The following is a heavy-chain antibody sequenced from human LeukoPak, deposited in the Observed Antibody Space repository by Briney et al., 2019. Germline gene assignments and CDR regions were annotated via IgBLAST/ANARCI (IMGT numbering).Heavy chain of an antibody. V-gene: IGHV4-39*01. D-gene: IGHD3-10*01. CDR3: AILLWFGELLFDY. CDR2: IYYSGST. CDR1: GGSISSSSYY. Sequence: SETLSLTCTVSGGSISSSSYYWGWIRQPPGKGLEWIGSIYYSGSTYYNPSLKGRVTISVDTSKNQFSLKLSSVTAADTAVYYCAILLWFGELLFDYWGQGTLVTVSS. J-gene: IGHJ4*02.